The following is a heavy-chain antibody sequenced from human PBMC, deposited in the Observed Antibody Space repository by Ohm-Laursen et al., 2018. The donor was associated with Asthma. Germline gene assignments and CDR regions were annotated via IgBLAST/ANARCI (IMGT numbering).Heavy chain of an antibody. Sequence: SLRLSCAASGFTFSSYGMHWVRQAPGKGLEWVAVIWYDGSNKYYADSVKGRFTISRDNSKNTLYLQINSLRAEDTAVYYCARDPERYSSSLGWFDPWGQGTLVTVSS. J-gene: IGHJ5*02. CDR3: ARDPERYSSSLGWFDP. CDR2: IWYDGSNK. CDR1: GFTFSSYG. D-gene: IGHD6-13*01. V-gene: IGHV3-33*01.